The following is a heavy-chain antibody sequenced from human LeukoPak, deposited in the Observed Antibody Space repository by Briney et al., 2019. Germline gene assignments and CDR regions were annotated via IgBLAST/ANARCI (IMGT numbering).Heavy chain of an antibody. CDR2: IYPGDFDT. CDR1: GSSFTTYW. CDR3: ARQSSGWFDY. J-gene: IGHJ4*02. V-gene: IGHV5-51*01. Sequence: GASLQISCKGSGSSFTTYWIGWVRQMPGKGLEWMGIIYPGDFDTRYSPSFQGQVTISADKSISTVYLQWSSLKASDTAVYYCARQSSGWFDYWGQGTLVTVSS. D-gene: IGHD6-19*01.